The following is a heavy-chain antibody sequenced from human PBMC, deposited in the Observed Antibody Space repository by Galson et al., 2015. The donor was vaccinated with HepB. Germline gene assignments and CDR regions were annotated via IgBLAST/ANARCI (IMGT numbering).Heavy chain of an antibody. CDR3: ARRGGSYSRPNDAFDI. V-gene: IGHV4-39*01. CDR1: GGSISSSSYY. CDR2: FYYRGST. D-gene: IGHD1-26*01. Sequence: LSLTCTVSGGSISSSSYYWGWIRQPPGKGLEWIGSFYYRGSTYYNPSLKSRVSISVDTSKKQFSLKLKSVTAADMAVYYCARRGGSYSRPNDAFDIWGQGTFVVVSS. J-gene: IGHJ3*02.